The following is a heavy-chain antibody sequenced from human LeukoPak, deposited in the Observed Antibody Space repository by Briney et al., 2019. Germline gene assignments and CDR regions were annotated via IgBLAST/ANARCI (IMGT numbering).Heavy chain of an antibody. V-gene: IGHV4-59*02. J-gene: IGHJ6*02. CDR2: MYYSGTT. CDR3: AGQVGARIRYYYTSGLDV. Sequence: SETLSLTCTVSGASVSSFYWSWIRQPPGKGLEWIGSMYYSGTTNYDPSFKSRVTISLDTSKNEFSLRLKSLTAADTAVYYCAGQVGARIRYYYTSGLDVWGQGTTVAVSS. D-gene: IGHD1-26*01. CDR1: GASVSSFY.